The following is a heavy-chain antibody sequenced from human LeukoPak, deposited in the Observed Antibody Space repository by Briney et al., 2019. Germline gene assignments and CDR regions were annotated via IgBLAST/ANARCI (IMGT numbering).Heavy chain of an antibody. Sequence: GASVKVSCKASGYTFTGYYMHWVRQAPGQGLEWMGWINPNSGGTNYAQKFQGRVTMTRDTSISTAYMELSRLRSDDTAVYYCARDMSSGWSALDYWGQGTLVTVSS. D-gene: IGHD6-19*01. J-gene: IGHJ4*02. CDR1: GYTFTGYY. CDR2: INPNSGGT. CDR3: ARDMSSGWSALDY. V-gene: IGHV1-2*02.